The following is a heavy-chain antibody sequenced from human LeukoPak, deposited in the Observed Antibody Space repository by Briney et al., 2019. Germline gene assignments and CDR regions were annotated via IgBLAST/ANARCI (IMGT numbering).Heavy chain of an antibody. J-gene: IGHJ4*02. CDR2: IKSDGSAT. CDR3: VSGFLFHGI. V-gene: IGHV3-74*03. CDR1: GFTFSTYW. Sequence: PGGSLRLSCAASGFTFSTYWMHWVRQAPGKGLVWVSRIKSDGSATTYADFVKGRFTVSRDNAKNTLYLQMSSLRAEDTAVYYCVSGFLFHGIWGQGILVTVSS. D-gene: IGHD3-3*01.